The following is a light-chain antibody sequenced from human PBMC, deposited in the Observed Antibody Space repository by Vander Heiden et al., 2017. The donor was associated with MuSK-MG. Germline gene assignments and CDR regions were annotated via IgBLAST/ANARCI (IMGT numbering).Light chain of an antibody. CDR2: VAS. V-gene: IGKV1-39*01. CDR3: QQNDDFPRT. Sequence: DIQMTQSPSSLSASVGDRVTISCRASQSISNYLNWYRQRPGEAPQLLIYVASTLQTGVPSRFSGSGSGTDFTLAISRLHPEDFATYYCQQNDDFPRTFGQGTKVEIK. CDR1: QSISNY. J-gene: IGKJ1*01.